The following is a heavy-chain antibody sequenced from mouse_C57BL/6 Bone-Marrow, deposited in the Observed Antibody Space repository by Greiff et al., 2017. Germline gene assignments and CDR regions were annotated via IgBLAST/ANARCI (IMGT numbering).Heavy chain of an antibody. CDR2: IDPENGDT. Sequence: VQLKESGAELVRPGASVKLSCTASGFNIKDDYMHWVKQRPEQGLEWIGWIDPENGDTEYAAKFQGKATITADTASNTAYLQLSSLTSEDTAVYYWTTGYGSFAYWGQGTLVTVAA. CDR1: GFNIKDDY. J-gene: IGHJ3*01. V-gene: IGHV14-4*01. CDR3: TTGYGSFAY. D-gene: IGHD2-2*01.